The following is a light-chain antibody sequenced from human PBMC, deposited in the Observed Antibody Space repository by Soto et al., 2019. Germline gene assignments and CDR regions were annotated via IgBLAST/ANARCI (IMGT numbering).Light chain of an antibody. CDR2: GAS. V-gene: IGKV3-20*01. Sequence: ESVLTQSPGTLSLSPGERATLSCMASPSVSSSYLAWYQQKTGQAPRLLIYGASSRATGIPDRFSGSGSGTDFTLTISRLDPEDFAGYYCQQYGSSSYTFGQGTKLEIK. CDR1: PSVSSSY. CDR3: QQYGSSSYT. J-gene: IGKJ2*01.